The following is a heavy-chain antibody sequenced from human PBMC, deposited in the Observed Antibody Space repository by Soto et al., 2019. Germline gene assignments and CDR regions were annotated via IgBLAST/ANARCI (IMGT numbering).Heavy chain of an antibody. V-gene: IGHV4-34*01. D-gene: IGHD2-15*01. CDR1: GGSFSGNY. J-gene: IGHJ4*02. CDR2: IRHSGSGT. CDR3: ARGHLPGGNTFYYDY. Sequence: QVQLQQWGAGLLKPSETLSLTCTVYGGSFSGNYWSWIRQPPGMGLEWIGEIRHSGSGTNYNPSLKSRVIISVDTSKNQFSLKLSSVTAADTAMSYCARGHLPGGNTFYYDYWGQGTLVTVSS.